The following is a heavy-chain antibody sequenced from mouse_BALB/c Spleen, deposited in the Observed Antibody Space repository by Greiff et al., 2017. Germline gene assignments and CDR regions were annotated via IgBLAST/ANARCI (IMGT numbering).Heavy chain of an antibody. CDR3: ARVDYYGSSDAMDY. Sequence: EVKLMESGGGLVKPGGSLKLSCAASGFTFSSYAMSWVRQTPEKRLEWVASISSGGSTYYPDSVKGRFTISRDNARNILYLQMSSLRSEDTAMYYCARVDYYGSSDAMDYWGQGTSVTVSS. D-gene: IGHD1-1*01. J-gene: IGHJ4*01. V-gene: IGHV5-6-5*01. CDR1: GFTFSSYA. CDR2: ISSGGST.